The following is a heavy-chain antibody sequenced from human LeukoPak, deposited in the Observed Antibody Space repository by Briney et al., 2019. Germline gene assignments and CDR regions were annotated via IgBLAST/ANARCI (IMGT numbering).Heavy chain of an antibody. J-gene: IGHJ4*02. CDR2: INSGGYT. V-gene: IGHV3-53*01. CDR3: AKSDCGSDGCKLLNY. D-gene: IGHD2-21*01. CDR1: GFPVSDYY. Sequence: GGSLRLSCAASGFPVSDYYMNWVRQAPGKGLEWVSSINSGGYTYHADSVKGRFTISRDNSKNTLSLQMNSLRVEDTAIYYCAKSDCGSDGCKLLNYWGQGILVTVSS.